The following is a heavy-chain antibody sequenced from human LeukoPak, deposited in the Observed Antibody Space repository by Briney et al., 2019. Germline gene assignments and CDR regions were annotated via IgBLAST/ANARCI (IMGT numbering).Heavy chain of an antibody. CDR2: ISGSGYNT. V-gene: IGHV3-23*01. Sequence: GGSLRLSCAASGFTFNSYAMSWVRQAPGKGPEWVSAISGSGYNTYYADSVKGRFTISRDNSKNTLYLQMNSLRAEDTAVYYCAALIVGALDGWGQGTLVTSPQ. CDR3: AALIVGALDG. CDR1: GFTFNSYA. J-gene: IGHJ5*02. D-gene: IGHD1-26*01.